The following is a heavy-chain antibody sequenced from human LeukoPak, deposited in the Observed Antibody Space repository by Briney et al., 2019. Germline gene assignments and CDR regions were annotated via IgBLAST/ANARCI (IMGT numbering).Heavy chain of an antibody. CDR2: INWKTGNG. V-gene: IGHV3-9*01. Sequence: GRSLRLSCAVSGFNFDDYAMHWVRQAPGRGLEWVSGINWKTGNGIYAASVKGRFTISRDNAKNSLYLQMSSLRAEDTALYYCTRRAARWQFDLWGRGTLLTVSS. CDR1: GFNFDDYA. D-gene: IGHD5-24*01. CDR3: TRRAARWQFDL. J-gene: IGHJ2*01.